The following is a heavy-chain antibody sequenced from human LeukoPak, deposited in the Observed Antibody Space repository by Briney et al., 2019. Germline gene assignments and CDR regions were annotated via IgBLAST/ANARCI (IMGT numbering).Heavy chain of an antibody. Sequence: GASVKVSCKASGYTFTSYGISWVRQAPGQGLEWMEWISAYNGNTNYAQELQGRVTMTTDTSTSTVHMELSGLRSEDTAVYYCARDQEGFDYWGQGTLVTVSS. J-gene: IGHJ4*02. CDR2: ISAYNGNT. V-gene: IGHV1-18*01. CDR1: GYTFTSYG. CDR3: ARDQEGFDY.